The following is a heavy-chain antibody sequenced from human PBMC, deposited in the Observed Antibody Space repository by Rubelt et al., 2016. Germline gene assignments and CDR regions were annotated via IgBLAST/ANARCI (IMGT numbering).Heavy chain of an antibody. CDR3: AREVQRYSYGYFRHFDY. CDR2: INHSGST. V-gene: IGHV4-34*01. CDR1: GRSFSGYY. Sequence: QVQLQQWGAGLLKPSETLSLTCAGYGRSFSGYYWSWIRQPPGKGLEWIGEINHSGSTNYNPSLKSRVTISVDTSKNQFSLKLSSVTAADTAVYYCAREVQRYSYGYFRHFDYWGQGTLVTVSS. D-gene: IGHD5-18*01. J-gene: IGHJ4*02.